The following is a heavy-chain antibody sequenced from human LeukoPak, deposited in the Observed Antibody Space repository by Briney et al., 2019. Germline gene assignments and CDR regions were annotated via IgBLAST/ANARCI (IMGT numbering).Heavy chain of an antibody. Sequence: GGSLRLSCAASGFTFSNYAMNWDRQAPGKGLEWVSAISGGGGSTFYADSVKGRFTISRDDSKNTLHLQMNSLRADDTAVYYCAKTASPTPQYYYYMDVWGKGTTVTISS. D-gene: IGHD2-2*01. CDR1: GFTFSNYA. CDR2: ISGGGGST. V-gene: IGHV3-23*01. CDR3: AKTASPTPQYYYYMDV. J-gene: IGHJ6*03.